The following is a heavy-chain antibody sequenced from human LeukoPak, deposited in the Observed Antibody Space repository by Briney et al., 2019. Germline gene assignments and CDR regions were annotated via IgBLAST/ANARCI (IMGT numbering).Heavy chain of an antibody. J-gene: IGHJ4*02. V-gene: IGHV4-39*07. Sequence: PSKTLSLTCTVSGGSISSSSYYWGWIRQPPGKGLEWIGSIYYSGSTYYNPSLKSRVTISVDTSKNQFSLKLSSVTAADTAVYYCARGIGWLQLSFDYWGQGTLVTVSS. CDR2: IYYSGST. CDR3: ARGIGWLQLSFDY. CDR1: GGSISSSSYY. D-gene: IGHD5-24*01.